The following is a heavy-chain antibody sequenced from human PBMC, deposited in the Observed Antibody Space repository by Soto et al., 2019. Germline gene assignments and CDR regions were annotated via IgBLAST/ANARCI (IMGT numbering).Heavy chain of an antibody. CDR3: ARAIRYYDILTGYPYYYYGMDV. V-gene: IGHV1-69*06. J-gene: IGHJ6*02. CDR1: GGTFSSYA. Sequence: SVKVSCKASGGTFSSYAISWVRQAPGQGLEWMGGIIPIFGTANYAQKFQGRVTITADKSTSTAYMELSSLRSEDTAVYYCARAIRYYDILTGYPYYYYGMDVWGQGTTVTVSS. D-gene: IGHD3-9*01. CDR2: IIPIFGTA.